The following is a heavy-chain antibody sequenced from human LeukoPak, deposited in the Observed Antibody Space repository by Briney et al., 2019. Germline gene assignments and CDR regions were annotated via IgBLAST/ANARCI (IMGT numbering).Heavy chain of an antibody. CDR1: GGSISSGSYY. V-gene: IGHV4-61*01. J-gene: IGHJ5*02. Sequence: MPSETLSLTCTVSGGSISSGSYYWSWIRQPPGKGLEWIGYIYYSGSTNYNPSLKSRVTISVDTSKNQFSLKLSSVTAADTAVYYCARDGGGWYNWFDPWGQGTLVTVSS. CDR2: IYYSGST. D-gene: IGHD6-19*01. CDR3: ARDGGGWYNWFDP.